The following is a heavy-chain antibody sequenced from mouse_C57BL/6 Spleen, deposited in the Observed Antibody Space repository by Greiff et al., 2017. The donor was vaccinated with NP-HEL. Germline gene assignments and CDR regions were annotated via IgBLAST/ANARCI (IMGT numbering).Heavy chain of an antibody. D-gene: IGHD1-1*01. V-gene: IGHV3-6*01. CDR1: GYSITSGYY. J-gene: IGHJ3*01. Sequence: EVKVEESGPGLVKPSQSLSLTCSVTGYSITSGYYWNWIRQFPGNKLEWLGYISYDGSNNYNPSHKNRISITRDTSKNQFFLKLNSVTTEDTATYYCARYYYGSSYGCLAYWGQGTLVTVSA. CDR3: ARYYYGSSYGCLAY. CDR2: ISYDGSN.